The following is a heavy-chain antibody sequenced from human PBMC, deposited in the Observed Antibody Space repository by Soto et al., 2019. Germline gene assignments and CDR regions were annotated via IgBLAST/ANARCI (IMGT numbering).Heavy chain of an antibody. CDR2: ISSNGGST. Sequence: EVQLVESGGGLGQPGGSLRLSCAASGFTFSTYAMHWVRQAPGKGLEYVSAISSNGGSTYYVDSVKGRFTISRDNSKNTLYLQMGSLRAEDMAVYYCARGPYYDPIHYFDYWGQGALVTVSS. CDR3: ARGPYYDPIHYFDY. CDR1: GFTFSTYA. J-gene: IGHJ4*02. V-gene: IGHV3-64*07. D-gene: IGHD3-3*01.